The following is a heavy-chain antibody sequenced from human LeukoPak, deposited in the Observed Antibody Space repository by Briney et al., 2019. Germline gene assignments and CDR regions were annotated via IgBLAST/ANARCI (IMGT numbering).Heavy chain of an antibody. CDR2: IKQDGSEK. CDR1: GFTFSSYW. Sequence: PGGSLRLSCAASGFTFSSYWMSWVRQAPGKGLEWVANIKQDGSEKYYVDSVKGRFTIPRDNAKNSLYLQMNSLRAEDTAVYYCAREDYYDPFDYWGQGTLVTVSS. V-gene: IGHV3-7*01. D-gene: IGHD3-22*01. J-gene: IGHJ4*02. CDR3: AREDYYDPFDY.